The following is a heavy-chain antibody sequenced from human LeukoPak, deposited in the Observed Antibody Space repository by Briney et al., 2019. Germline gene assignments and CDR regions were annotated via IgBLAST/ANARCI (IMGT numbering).Heavy chain of an antibody. V-gene: IGHV5-51*01. CDR1: GYSFTSYW. D-gene: IGHD3-16*02. Sequence: GESLKISCKGSGYSFTSYWIGWVRQMPGKGLEWMGIIYPGDSDTRYSPSFQGQVTISADKSISTAYLQWSSLKASDTAMYYCARSLFYDYVWGSYRYPAYYFDYWGQGTLVTVSS. CDR2: IYPGDSDT. J-gene: IGHJ4*02. CDR3: ARSLFYDYVWGSYRYPAYYFDY.